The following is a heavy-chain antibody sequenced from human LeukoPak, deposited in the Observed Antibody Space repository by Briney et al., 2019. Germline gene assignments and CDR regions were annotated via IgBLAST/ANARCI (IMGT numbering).Heavy chain of an antibody. CDR1: GASISSDY. CDR3: ARLAQALYYYGSGSYYTTFDP. J-gene: IGHJ5*02. D-gene: IGHD3-10*01. V-gene: IGHV4-34*01. CDR2: INHSGST. Sequence: SETLSLTCTVSGASISSDYWSWIRQPPGKGLEWIGEINHSGSTNYNPSLKSRVTISVDTSKNQFSLKLSSVTAADTAVYYCARLAQALYYYGSGSYYTTFDPWGQGTLVTVSS.